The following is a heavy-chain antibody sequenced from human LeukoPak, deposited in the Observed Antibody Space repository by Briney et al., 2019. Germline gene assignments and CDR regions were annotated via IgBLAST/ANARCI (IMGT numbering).Heavy chain of an antibody. D-gene: IGHD1-26*01. CDR3: ARSMIVGAYWFDP. J-gene: IGHJ5*02. CDR2: IYYSGRT. Sequence: SETLSLTCTVSGGSMSSSSYYWGWIRQPPGKGLEWIGSIYYSGRTYYNPSLESRVTISVDTSKNQFSLKLSSVTAADTAVYYCARSMIVGAYWFDPWGQGTLVTVSS. CDR1: GGSMSSSSYY. V-gene: IGHV4-39*01.